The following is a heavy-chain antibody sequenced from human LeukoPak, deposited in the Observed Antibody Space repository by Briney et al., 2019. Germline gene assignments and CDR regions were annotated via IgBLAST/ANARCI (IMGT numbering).Heavy chain of an antibody. J-gene: IGHJ6*03. CDR2: IYYSGST. CDR1: GGSISSYY. D-gene: IGHD3-3*01. Sequence: TSETLSLTCTVSGGSISSYYWSWIRQPPGKGLEWIGYIYYSGSTNYNPSLKSRVTISLDTSKNQFSLKLSSVTAADTAVYYCARGRRGTIFGVVTSNGYLYYYYYMDVWGKGTTVTVSS. V-gene: IGHV4-59*01. CDR3: ARGRRGTIFGVVTSNGYLYYYYYMDV.